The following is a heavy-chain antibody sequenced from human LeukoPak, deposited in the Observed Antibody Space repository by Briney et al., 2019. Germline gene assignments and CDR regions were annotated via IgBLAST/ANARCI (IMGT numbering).Heavy chain of an antibody. CDR3: AREIGPRQLHLWGSAFDY. CDR1: GYTFINYY. V-gene: IGHV1-46*01. D-gene: IGHD5-18*01. J-gene: IGHJ4*02. CDR2: INPSGGTT. Sequence: ASVKVSCKASGYTFINYYMHWVRQAPGQGLEWMGIINPSGGTTSYAQNFQGRVTMTRDTSTSTVYMELSSLRSEDTAVYYCAREIGPRQLHLWGSAFDYWGEGTLVTVSS.